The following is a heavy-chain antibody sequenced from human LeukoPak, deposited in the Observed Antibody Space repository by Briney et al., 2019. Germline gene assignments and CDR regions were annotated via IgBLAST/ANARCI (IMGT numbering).Heavy chain of an antibody. V-gene: IGHV3-7*01. CDR2: IKQDGSEE. Sequence: GGSLRLSCAASRFTFSSYWMSWVPQAPGKGLEGLADIKQDGSEEDYVDSVKCQFTLTSNNAKNSLYLQMHRLRAEDTAVYYSARDRVVLVAGYWYFDLWGRGTLVTVSS. CDR1: RFTFSSYW. D-gene: IGHD2-15*01. J-gene: IGHJ2*01. CDR3: ARDRVVLVAGYWYFDL.